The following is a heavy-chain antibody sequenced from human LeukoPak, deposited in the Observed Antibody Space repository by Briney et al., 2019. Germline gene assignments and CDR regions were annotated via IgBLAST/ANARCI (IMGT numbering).Heavy chain of an antibody. D-gene: IGHD1-14*01. CDR3: AKRTGVGYVDY. J-gene: IGHJ4*02. CDR2: IWYDGSNK. Sequence: GRSLRLSCAASGFTFSSYGMHWVRQAPGKGLEWVAVIWYDGSNKYYADSVKVRFTISRDNSKNTLYLQMNSLRAEDTAVYYCAKRTGVGYVDYWGQGTLVTVSS. V-gene: IGHV3-33*06. CDR1: GFTFSSYG.